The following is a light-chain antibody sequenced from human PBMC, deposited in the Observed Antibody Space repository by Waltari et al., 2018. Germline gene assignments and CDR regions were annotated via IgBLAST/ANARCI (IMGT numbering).Light chain of an antibody. V-gene: IGKV1-12*01. J-gene: IGKJ1*01. CDR1: QGISSW. CDR2: AAS. Sequence: DIQMTQSPSSLPASVGDKVTITCRASQGISSWLAWYQQKPGKAPKLLIYAASSLQSGVPSRFSGSGSGTDYTLTISSLQPEDFATYYCQQGYNTPWTFGQGTKVEIK. CDR3: QQGYNTPWT.